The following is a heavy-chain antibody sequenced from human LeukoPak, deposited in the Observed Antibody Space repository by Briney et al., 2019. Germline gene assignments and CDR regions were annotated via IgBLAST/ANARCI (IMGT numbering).Heavy chain of an antibody. CDR2: INPNSGGT. CDR1: GYTFTGYY. CDR3: ARTGYSLRWFDP. V-gene: IGHV1-2*02. Sequence: ASVKVSCKASGYTFTGYYMHWVRQAPGQGLEWMGWINPNSGGTNYAQKFQGRVTMTRDTSISTAYMELSRLRSDDTAVYYCARTGYSLRWFDPWDQGTLVTVSS. J-gene: IGHJ5*02. D-gene: IGHD5-18*01.